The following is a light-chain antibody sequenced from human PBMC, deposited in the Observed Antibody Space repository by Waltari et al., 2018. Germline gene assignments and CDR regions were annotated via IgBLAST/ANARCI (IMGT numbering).Light chain of an antibody. CDR2: DVD. CDR3: CSYAGRYTSV. Sequence: QSALTQPRSVSGSPGQSVTLSCTATSSDIVGYNFVSCYHQPPGTAPKPVIYDVDKRPSGVPDRFSGSKAGNTASLTISGLQTDDDADYYCCSYAGRYTSVFGRGTRVTVL. V-gene: IGLV2-11*01. J-gene: IGLJ2*01. CDR1: SSDIVGYNF.